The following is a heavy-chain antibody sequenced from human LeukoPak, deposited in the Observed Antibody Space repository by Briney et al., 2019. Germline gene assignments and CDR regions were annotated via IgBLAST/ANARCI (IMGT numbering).Heavy chain of an antibody. CDR2: INPTSGVT. D-gene: IGHD1-26*01. V-gene: IGHV1-2*02. Sequence: ASVKLSCKASGYTFSGSYMHWVRQAPGRGLEWMGWINPTSGVTKYAEKFQGRVTMTRDTSINTAYMEMSGLRSDDTAVYYCARDMYSGTYGHWGPGTLVTVSS. J-gene: IGHJ4*02. CDR3: ARDMYSGTYGH. CDR1: GYTFSGSY.